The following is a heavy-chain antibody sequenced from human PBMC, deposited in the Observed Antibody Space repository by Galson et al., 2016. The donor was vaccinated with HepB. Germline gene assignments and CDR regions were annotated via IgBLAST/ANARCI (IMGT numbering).Heavy chain of an antibody. CDR1: GYSFDTYW. CDR3: AKTATSTGREFDS. D-gene: IGHD1-14*01. J-gene: IGHJ4*02. V-gene: IGHV5-51*01. CDR2: IYPGDSDT. Sequence: QSGAEVKKPGESLKISCKGSGYSFDTYWIGWVRQMPGKGLELLGIIYPGDSDTRYSPSFQGQVTISADKSINTAYLQWTSLKASDTAMYYCAKTATSTGREFDSWGQGTLVTVSS.